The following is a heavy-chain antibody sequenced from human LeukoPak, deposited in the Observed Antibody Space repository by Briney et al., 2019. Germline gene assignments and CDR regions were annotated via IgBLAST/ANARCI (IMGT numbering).Heavy chain of an antibody. V-gene: IGHV4-59*08. CDR2: IYYSGST. D-gene: IGHD1-26*01. Sequence: PSETLSLTCTVSGGSISSYYWSWIRQPPGKGLEWIGYIYYSGSTNYNPSLKSRVTISVDTSKNQFSLKLSSVTAADTAVYYCAASWEPHRGGYFDYWGQGTLVTVSS. J-gene: IGHJ4*02. CDR3: AASWEPHRGGYFDY. CDR1: GGSISSYY.